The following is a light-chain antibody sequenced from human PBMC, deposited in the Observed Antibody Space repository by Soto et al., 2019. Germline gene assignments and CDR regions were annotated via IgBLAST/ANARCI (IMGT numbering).Light chain of an antibody. CDR1: SSDIGGYNS. J-gene: IGLJ1*01. V-gene: IGLV2-8*01. CDR2: DVT. CDR3: SSYTDRKNLV. Sequence: QSALTQSPSASGSPGQSVTISCTGTSSDIGGYNSVSWYQQHPGKAPKVMSYDVTKRPSGLPDLVAGPKSGNTDPLTVSALQAEDEAGYYCSSYTDRKNLVFGTGTKVTVL.